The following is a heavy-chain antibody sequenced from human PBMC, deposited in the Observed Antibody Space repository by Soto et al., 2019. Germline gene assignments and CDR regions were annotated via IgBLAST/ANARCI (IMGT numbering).Heavy chain of an antibody. CDR3: AKCDDGDYDRPFYYFDY. D-gene: IGHD4-17*01. J-gene: IGHJ4*02. CDR1: GFTFSSYA. Sequence: EVQLLESGGGLVQPGGSLRLSCAASGFTFSSYAMSWVRQAQGKGLEWVSAISGSGGSRYYADSVKGRFTISRDNYKNTLYLQMNSLRAEDTAVYYCAKCDDGDYDRPFYYFDYWGQGTLVTVSS. V-gene: IGHV3-23*01. CDR2: ISGSGGSR.